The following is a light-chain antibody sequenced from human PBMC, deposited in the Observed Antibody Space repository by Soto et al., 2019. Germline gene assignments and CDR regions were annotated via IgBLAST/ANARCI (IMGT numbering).Light chain of an antibody. J-gene: IGKJ1*01. CDR1: QSVSGW. CDR2: DAS. V-gene: IGKV1-5*02. CDR3: QQYETFSGT. Sequence: DIQMTQSPSTLSASVGDRVTIICRASQSVSGWLAWYQQKPGEAPKLLIYDASALPRGVPSRFSGSGSGTKFTLPIASLQPDDFATYYCQQYETFSGTFGPGTKVDI.